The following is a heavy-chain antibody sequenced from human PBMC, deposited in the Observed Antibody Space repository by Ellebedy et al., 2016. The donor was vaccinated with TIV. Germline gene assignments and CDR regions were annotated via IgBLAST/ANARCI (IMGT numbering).Heavy chain of an antibody. CDR1: VFTFSNYY. J-gene: IGHJ4*02. CDR2: IHQDGSDK. V-gene: IGHV3-7*01. CDR3: ARDIGYPSGDFDY. D-gene: IGHD1-26*01. Sequence: LSLTCAASVFTFSNYYMTWVRQAPGKGLEWVANIHQDGSDKHYVDSVKGRFTVSRDNSKNTLYLQMNSLRAEDTAVYYCARDIGYPSGDFDYWGQGTLVTVSS.